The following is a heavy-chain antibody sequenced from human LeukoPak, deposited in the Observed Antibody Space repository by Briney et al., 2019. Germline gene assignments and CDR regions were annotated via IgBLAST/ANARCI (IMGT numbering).Heavy chain of an antibody. J-gene: IGHJ3*02. D-gene: IGHD1-26*01. CDR2: MYTSEST. CDR3: ARDRESGSYYPDAFDI. V-gene: IGHV4-4*07. Sequence: PMYTSESTKYNPSLKSRVTVSVDTSKNQFSLKLSSVTAADTAVYYCARDRESGSYYPDAFDIWGQGTMVTVSS.